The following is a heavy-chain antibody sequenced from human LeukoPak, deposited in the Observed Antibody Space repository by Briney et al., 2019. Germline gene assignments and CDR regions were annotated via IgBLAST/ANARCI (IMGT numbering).Heavy chain of an antibody. V-gene: IGHV3-7*05. J-gene: IGHJ4*02. D-gene: IGHD4-17*01. CDR2: IKQDGTEE. CDR1: GFIFSNYR. CDR3: ARDPRYGDLDY. Sequence: GGSLRLSCAASGFIFSNYRMNWVRQAPGKGLEWVAKIKQDGTEESYVDSVKGRFTISRDNANNSPYLQMNSLRAEDTAVYYCARDPRYGDLDYWGQGTLVTVSS.